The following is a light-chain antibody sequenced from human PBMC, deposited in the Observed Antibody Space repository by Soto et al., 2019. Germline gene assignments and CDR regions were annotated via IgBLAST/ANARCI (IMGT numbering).Light chain of an antibody. Sequence: DVVMTQSPLSLPVTLGQPASISCRSSQSLVHSDGNTYLNWFQQRPGQSPRRLIYKVSNRDPGVPDRFRGSGSGTDFTLKISRVEAEDVGVYYCMQGTHWPWTFGQGTKVEIK. V-gene: IGKV2-30*02. CDR2: KVS. J-gene: IGKJ1*01. CDR1: QSLVHSDGNTY. CDR3: MQGTHWPWT.